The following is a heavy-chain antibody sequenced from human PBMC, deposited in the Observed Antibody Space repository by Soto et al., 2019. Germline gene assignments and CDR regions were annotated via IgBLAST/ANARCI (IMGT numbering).Heavy chain of an antibody. V-gene: IGHV1-69*13. J-gene: IGHJ6*02. CDR2: IIPIFGTA. CDR1: GGTFSSYA. Sequence: SVKVSCKASGGTFSSYAISWVRQAPGQGLEWVGGIIPIFGTANYAQKFQGRVTITADESTSTAYMELSSLRSEDTAVYYCARDNSVVTATPDYYDGMDVWGQGTTVTVSS. D-gene: IGHD2-21*02. CDR3: ARDNSVVTATPDYYDGMDV.